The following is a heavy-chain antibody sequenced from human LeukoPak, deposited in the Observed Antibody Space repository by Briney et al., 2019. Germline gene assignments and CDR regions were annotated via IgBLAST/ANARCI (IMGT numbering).Heavy chain of an antibody. J-gene: IGHJ4*02. CDR2: ISSSSSYT. V-gene: IGHV3-11*03. Sequence: GGSLRLSCAASGFTFSDYYMSWIRQAPGKRLEWVSYISSSSSYTNYADSVKGRFTISRDNAKNSLYLQMNSLRAEDTAVYYCASRDYYDSSGYHYWGQGTLVTVSS. D-gene: IGHD3-22*01. CDR1: GFTFSDYY. CDR3: ASRDYYDSSGYHY.